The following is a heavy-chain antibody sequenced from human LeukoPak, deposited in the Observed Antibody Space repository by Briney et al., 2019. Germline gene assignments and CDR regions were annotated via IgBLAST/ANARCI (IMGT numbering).Heavy chain of an antibody. CDR1: GGSISSYY. CDR3: ARVPYYDFWSGYYTGRPLDI. V-gene: IGHV4-4*07. D-gene: IGHD3-3*01. Sequence: SETLSLTCTVSGGSISSYYWSWIRQPAGKGLEWIGRIYTSGSTNYNPSLKSRVTISVDTSKNQFSLKLSSVTAADTAVYYCARVPYYDFWSGYYTGRPLDIWGQGTMVTVSS. J-gene: IGHJ3*02. CDR2: IYTSGST.